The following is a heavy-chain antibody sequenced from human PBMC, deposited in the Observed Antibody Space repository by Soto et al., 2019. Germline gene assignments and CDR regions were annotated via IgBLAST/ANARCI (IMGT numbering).Heavy chain of an antibody. Sequence: QVQLQQWGAGLLKPSETLSLTCAVYGGSFSGYYWSWIRQPPGKGLEWIGEINHSGSTNYNPSLKSRVTISVDTSMNQFSLKLSSVTAADTAVYYCVIVPSRFGGRSYYYYGMDVWGQGTTVTVSS. CDR1: GGSFSGYY. D-gene: IGHD3-10*01. J-gene: IGHJ6*02. V-gene: IGHV4-34*01. CDR2: INHSGST. CDR3: VIVPSRFGGRSYYYYGMDV.